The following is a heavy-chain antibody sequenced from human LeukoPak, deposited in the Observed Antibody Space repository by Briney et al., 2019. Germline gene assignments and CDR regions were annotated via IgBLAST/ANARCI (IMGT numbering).Heavy chain of an antibody. V-gene: IGHV3-21*01. D-gene: IGHD3-3*01. CDR3: AKGPIYYYYMDV. CDR2: ISSSSTYI. J-gene: IGHJ6*03. CDR1: GFIFSSYS. Sequence: GGSLRLSCAASGFIFSSYSMNWVRQAPGKGLEWVSSISSSSTYIYYADSVKGRFTISRDNAKNSLYLQMNSLRAEDTAVYYCAKGPIYYYYMDVWGKGTTVTVSS.